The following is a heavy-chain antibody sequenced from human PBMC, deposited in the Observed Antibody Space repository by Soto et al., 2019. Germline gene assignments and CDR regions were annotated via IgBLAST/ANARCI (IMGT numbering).Heavy chain of an antibody. Sequence: QVQLQESGPGLVKPSGTLSLTCAVSGGSISSSNWWRWVRQPPGKGLEWIGEIYHSGSTNYNPSLKSRVTISVDKSKNQFSLKLSSVTAADTAVYYCAREQRDCSGGSCYYFDFWGQGTLVTVSS. CDR2: IYHSGST. V-gene: IGHV4-4*02. CDR1: GGSISSSNW. J-gene: IGHJ4*02. CDR3: AREQRDCSGGSCYYFDF. D-gene: IGHD2-15*01.